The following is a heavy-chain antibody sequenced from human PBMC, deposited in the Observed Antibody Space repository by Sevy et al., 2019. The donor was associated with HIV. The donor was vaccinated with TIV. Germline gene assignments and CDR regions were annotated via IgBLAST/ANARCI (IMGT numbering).Heavy chain of an antibody. CDR3: AREAAGGYMVRGVILD. D-gene: IGHD3-10*01. CDR1: GGSISSGDYY. V-gene: IGHV4-30-4*01. J-gene: IGHJ4*02. Sequence: SETLSLTCTVSGGSISSGDYYWSWIRQPPGKGLEWIGYIYYSGSTYYNPSLKSGVTISVDTSKNQFSLKLSSVTAADTAVYYCAREAAGGYMVRGVILDWGQGTLVTVSS. CDR2: IYYSGST.